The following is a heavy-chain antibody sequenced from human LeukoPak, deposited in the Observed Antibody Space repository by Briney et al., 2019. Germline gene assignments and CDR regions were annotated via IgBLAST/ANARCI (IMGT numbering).Heavy chain of an antibody. Sequence: ASVRVSCTASGYTFNKYGISWVRQAPGQGLEWMGWISCYNRDTRYAQKLQGRVTMTTDTSTSTVHMELRSLRSDDTAIYYCARDPSNTSGYRVYHDYWGEGALVTVSS. V-gene: IGHV1-18*01. CDR2: ISCYNRDT. J-gene: IGHJ4*02. CDR3: ARDPSNTSGYRVYHDY. D-gene: IGHD5/OR15-5a*01. CDR1: GYTFNKYG.